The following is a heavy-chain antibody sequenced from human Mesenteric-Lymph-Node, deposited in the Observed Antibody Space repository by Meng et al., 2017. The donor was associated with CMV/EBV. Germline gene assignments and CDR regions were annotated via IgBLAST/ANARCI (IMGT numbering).Heavy chain of an antibody. V-gene: IGHV5-51*01. CDR1: GFTFSSYA. D-gene: IGHD2-2*01. J-gene: IGHJ4*02. CDR3: ARRGPGYCTTTSCRYSFDY. CDR2: IYPRDSES. Sequence: GESLKISCAASGFTFSSYAMSWVRQMPGKGLEWMGIIYPRDSESRYSPSFQGQVTISADKSINTAYLQWSSLRASDTAMYYCARRGPGYCTTTSCRYSFDYWGQGTLVTVSS.